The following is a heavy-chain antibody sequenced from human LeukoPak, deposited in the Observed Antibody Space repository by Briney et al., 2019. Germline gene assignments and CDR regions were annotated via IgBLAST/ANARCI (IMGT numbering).Heavy chain of an antibody. Sequence: GRSLRLSCAASGFTFSSYGMHWVRQAPGKGLEWVAVIWYDGSNKYYADSVKGRFTISRDNSKNTLYLQMNSLRAEDTAVYYCARDYRRSSSWYCPGLWGRGTLVTVSS. CDR2: IWYDGSNK. D-gene: IGHD6-13*01. CDR1: GFTFSSYG. V-gene: IGHV3-33*01. CDR3: ARDYRRSSSWYCPGL. J-gene: IGHJ2*01.